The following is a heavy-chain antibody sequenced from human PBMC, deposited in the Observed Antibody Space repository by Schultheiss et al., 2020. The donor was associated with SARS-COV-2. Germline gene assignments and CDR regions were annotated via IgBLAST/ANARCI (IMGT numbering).Heavy chain of an antibody. CDR2: INHSGNT. D-gene: IGHD6-6*01. CDR1: GGSISGYY. CDR3: ARGFVPYYYYYMDV. V-gene: IGHV4-34*01. J-gene: IGHJ6*03. Sequence: SETLSLTCTVSGGSISGYYWSWIRQPPGKGLEWIGEINHSGNTNYNPSLKSRVTISVDTSKNQFSLKLSSVTAADTAVYYCARGFVPYYYYYMDVWGKGTTVTVSS.